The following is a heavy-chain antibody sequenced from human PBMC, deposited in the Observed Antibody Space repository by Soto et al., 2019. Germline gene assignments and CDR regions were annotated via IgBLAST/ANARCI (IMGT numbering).Heavy chain of an antibody. J-gene: IGHJ4*02. CDR1: GYTLTELS. D-gene: IGHD6-13*01. CDR3: ARVVEGYSSSWYRY. Sequence: ASVKVSCKVSGYTLTELSMHWVRQAPGKGLEWMGGFDPEDGETIYAQKFQGRVTMTADTSTDTAYMELSSLRSDDTAVYYCARVVEGYSSSWYRYWGQGNLVTVS. CDR2: FDPEDGET. V-gene: IGHV1-24*01.